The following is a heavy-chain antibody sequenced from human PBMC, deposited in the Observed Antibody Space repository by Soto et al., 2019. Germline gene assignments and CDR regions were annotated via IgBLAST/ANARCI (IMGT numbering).Heavy chain of an antibody. D-gene: IGHD2-2*01. CDR1: GFTFSSYA. CDR2: TRSSGAGT. CDR3: AKPYCSSASCYEVYWYFDL. Sequence: EVQLLESGGGLVQPGGSLRLSCAASGFTFSSYAMSWVRQAPGKGLEWVSATRSSGAGTDHANSVKGRFTISRDNSKNTLHLQMDSLRAEDTAIYYCAKPYCSSASCYEVYWYFDLCGRGTLVTVSS. J-gene: IGHJ2*01. V-gene: IGHV3-23*01.